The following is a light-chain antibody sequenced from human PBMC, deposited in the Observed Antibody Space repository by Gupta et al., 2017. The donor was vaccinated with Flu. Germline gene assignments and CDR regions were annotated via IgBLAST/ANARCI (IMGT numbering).Light chain of an antibody. J-gene: IGLJ3*02. CDR1: SSDIGSYNL. V-gene: IGLV2-23*01. CDR3: CSYGDSRTWV. Sequence: SITISCTGTSSDIGSYNLVSWYQPHPGKAPQLMIYAGTKRPSGVSNRFSGSKSDNTASLTISGLQAEDEAEYFCCSYGDSRTWVFGGGTKLTVL. CDR2: AGT.